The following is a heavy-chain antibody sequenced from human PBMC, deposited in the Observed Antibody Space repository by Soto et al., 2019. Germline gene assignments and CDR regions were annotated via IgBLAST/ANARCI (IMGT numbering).Heavy chain of an antibody. CDR1: GYTFSTYG. CDR2: ISDYNDNT. D-gene: IGHD2-15*01. V-gene: IGHV1-18*01. Sequence: QVQLVQSGAEVKKPGASVKVSCKASGYTFSTYGISWVRQAPGQGLEWMGWISDYNDNTKYAQNLQGRVTMTTDTFTSTAYMELRSLRSDDTAVYYCGREWCSGGSCYGVDYWGQGTLVTVS. CDR3: GREWCSGGSCYGVDY. J-gene: IGHJ4*02.